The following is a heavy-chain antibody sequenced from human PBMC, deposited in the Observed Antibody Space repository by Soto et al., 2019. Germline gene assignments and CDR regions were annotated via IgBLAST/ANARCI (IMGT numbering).Heavy chain of an antibody. D-gene: IGHD2-15*01. CDR1: GGSISSSRYY. CDR3: ARVVGGGYCSGGSCYKSYYFDY. CDR2: IYYSGST. Sequence: SETLSLTCTVSGGSISSSRYYWGWIRQPPGKGLEWIGSIYYSGSTYYNPSLKSRVTISVDTSKNQFSLKLSSVTAADTAVYYCARVVGGGYCSGGSCYKSYYFDYWGQGTLVTVSS. V-gene: IGHV4-39*07. J-gene: IGHJ4*02.